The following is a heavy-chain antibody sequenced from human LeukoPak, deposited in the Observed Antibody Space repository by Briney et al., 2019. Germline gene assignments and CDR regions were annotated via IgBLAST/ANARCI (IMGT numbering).Heavy chain of an antibody. Sequence: GGSLRLSCAASGFTVSNNYMTWVRQAPGKGLEWLSVIYSDGRTYYADSVKDRFTISRDNSKNTLYLQMNSLRAEGTAVYYCARVEDGYNGLLGGQGTLVTVSS. V-gene: IGHV3-66*01. CDR3: ARVEDGYNGLL. J-gene: IGHJ4*02. D-gene: IGHD5-24*01. CDR1: GFTVSNNY. CDR2: IYSDGRT.